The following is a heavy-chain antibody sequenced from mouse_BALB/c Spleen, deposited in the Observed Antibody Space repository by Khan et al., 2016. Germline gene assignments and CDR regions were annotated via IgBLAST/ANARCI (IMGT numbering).Heavy chain of an antibody. J-gene: IGHJ2*01. CDR2: INTHSGVP. CDR3: AGAIGNYGYFDY. CDR1: GYTFTTAG. V-gene: IGHV9-4*02. Sequence: QIQLVQSGPELKKPGETVRISCKASGYTFTTAGMQWVQKMPGKGLKWIGWINTHSGVPKYAEDFKGRFAFSLETSASTAYLQIRNLKNEDTAMYFCAGAIGNYGYFDYWGQGTTLTVSS. D-gene: IGHD2-1*01.